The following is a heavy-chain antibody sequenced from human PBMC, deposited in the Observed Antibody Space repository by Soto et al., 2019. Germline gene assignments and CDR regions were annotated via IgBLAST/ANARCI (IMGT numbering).Heavy chain of an antibody. D-gene: IGHD3-16*01. V-gene: IGHV3-23*01. CDR2: ISGSGGST. CDR1: GFTFSSYA. CDR3: ASPWGVGRRFVNY. J-gene: IGHJ4*02. Sequence: EVQLLESGGGLVQPGGSLRLSCAASGFTFSSYAMSWVRQAPGKGLEWVSAISGSGGSTYYADSVKGRFTISRDNSKKMLYLQVYSLGAEDTAVYYCASPWGVGRRFVNYWGQGTLVTVSS.